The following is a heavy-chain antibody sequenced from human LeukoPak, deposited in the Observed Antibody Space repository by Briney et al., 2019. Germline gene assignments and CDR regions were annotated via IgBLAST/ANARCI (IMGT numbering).Heavy chain of an antibody. CDR3: ARGRTRCSGGSCRETINLTRYYYHYMDV. Sequence: ASVKVSCKASGYTFTSYYMHWVRQAPGQGLEWMGIINPSGGSTSYAQKFQGRVTMTRDTSTSTVYMELSSLRSEDTAVYYCARGRTRCSGGSCRETINLTRYYYHYMDVWGKGTTVTISS. J-gene: IGHJ6*03. V-gene: IGHV1-46*01. CDR1: GYTFTSYY. CDR2: INPSGGST. D-gene: IGHD2-15*01.